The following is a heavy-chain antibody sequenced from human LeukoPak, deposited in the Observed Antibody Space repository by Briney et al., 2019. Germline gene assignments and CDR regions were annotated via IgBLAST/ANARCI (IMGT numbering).Heavy chain of an antibody. D-gene: IGHD3-9*01. V-gene: IGHV6-1*01. CDR2: TYYRSKWYN. Sequence: TLSLTCAISGDSVSSNSAAWNWIRQSPSRGLEWLGRTYYRSKWYNDYAVSVKSRITINPDTSKNQFSLQLNSVTPEDTAVYYCARDPNYYDILTGPHYYYYYGMDVWGQGTTVTVSS. CDR3: ARDPNYYDILTGPHYYYYYGMDV. J-gene: IGHJ6*02. CDR1: GDSVSSNSAA.